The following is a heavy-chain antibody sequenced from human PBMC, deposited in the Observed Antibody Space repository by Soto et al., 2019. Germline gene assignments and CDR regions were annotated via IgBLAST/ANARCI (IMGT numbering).Heavy chain of an antibody. CDR2: SSGSGGST. D-gene: IGHD1-1*01. V-gene: IGHV3-23*01. CDR1: GFTFSSYA. J-gene: IGHJ6*02. Sequence: EVQLLESGGGLVQPGGSLRLSCAASGFTFSSYAMSWVRQAPGKGLEWVSASSGSGGSTYYADSVKGRFTISRDNSKNTLYLQMNSLRAEDTAVYYCALDWRYYYGMDVWGQGTTVTVSS. CDR3: ALDWRYYYGMDV.